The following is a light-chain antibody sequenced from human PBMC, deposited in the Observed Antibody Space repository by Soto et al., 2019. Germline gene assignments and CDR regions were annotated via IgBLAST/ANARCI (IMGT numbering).Light chain of an antibody. V-gene: IGKV1-39*01. J-gene: IGKJ3*01. CDR1: QNINTY. Sequence: DIQMTQSPYSLSAAVGDRVTIACRASQNINTYLNWYQQKPGKAPKLLMFDAASLQSGVPSRFSGSGSRTDFTLTITSLQPEDFATYYCQQTSSAPFTLGPGTKVDIK. CDR2: DAA. CDR3: QQTSSAPFT.